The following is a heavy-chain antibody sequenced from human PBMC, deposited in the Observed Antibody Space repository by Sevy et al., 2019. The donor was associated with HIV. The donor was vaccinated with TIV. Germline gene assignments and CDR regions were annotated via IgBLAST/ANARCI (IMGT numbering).Heavy chain of an antibody. D-gene: IGHD3-3*01. V-gene: IGHV1-18*01. J-gene: IGHJ3*02. CDR1: GYTFTSYG. CDR2: ISAYNDNT. Sequence: ASVKVSCTASGYTFTSYGISWVRQAPGQGLEWMGWISAYNDNTNYAQKLQGRVTLTTDTSTSTAYMELRSLRSDDTAVYYCASGYYDFWSGYYRRDAFAIWGQGTMVTVSS. CDR3: ASGYYDFWSGYYRRDAFAI.